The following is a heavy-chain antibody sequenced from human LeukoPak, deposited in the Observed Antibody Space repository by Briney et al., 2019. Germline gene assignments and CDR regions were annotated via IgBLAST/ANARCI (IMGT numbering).Heavy chain of an antibody. Sequence: GGSLRLSCVASGFTFSSYAMSWVRETPARGLEWVSSLRGNGDAFYADSVKGRFTLSRDGSRNTVYLQLNKLRVEDTATYYCAKASWVSTADAVLWGQGTVVTVSS. J-gene: IGHJ4*02. CDR2: LRGNGDA. CDR1: GFTFSSYA. D-gene: IGHD3-16*01. V-gene: IGHV3-23*01. CDR3: AKASWVSTADAVL.